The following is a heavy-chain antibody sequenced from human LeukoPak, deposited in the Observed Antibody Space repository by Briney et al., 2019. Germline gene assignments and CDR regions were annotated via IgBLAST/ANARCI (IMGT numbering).Heavy chain of an antibody. J-gene: IGHJ4*02. V-gene: IGHV3-21*01. D-gene: IGHD3-10*01. CDR3: ARERTPKHYYGSGSFDRYFDH. CDR2: ISSSSSYI. Sequence: GGSLRLSCAASGFTFSSYSMNWVRQAPGKGLEWVSSISSSSSYIYYADSVKGRFTISRDNAKNSLYLQMNSLRAEDTAVYYCARERTPKHYYGSGSFDRYFDHWGQGTLVTVSS. CDR1: GFTFSSYS.